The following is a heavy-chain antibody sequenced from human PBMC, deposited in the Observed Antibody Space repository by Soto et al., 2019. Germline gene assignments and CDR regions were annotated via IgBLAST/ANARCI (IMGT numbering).Heavy chain of an antibody. V-gene: IGHV3-49*03. D-gene: IGHD6-19*01. Sequence: PGGSLRLSCTASGFTFGDYAMSWFRQAPGKGLEWVGFIRSEAYGGTTEYAASVKGRFTISRDDSKSIAYLQMNSLKTEDTAVYYCTRAKIAVAGRSFDPWGQGTLVTVSS. CDR2: IRSEAYGGTT. J-gene: IGHJ5*02. CDR3: TRAKIAVAGRSFDP. CDR1: GFTFGDYA.